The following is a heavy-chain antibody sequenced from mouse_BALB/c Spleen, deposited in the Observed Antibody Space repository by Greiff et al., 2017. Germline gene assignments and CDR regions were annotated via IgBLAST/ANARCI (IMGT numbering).Heavy chain of an antibody. D-gene: IGHD1-2*01. CDR2: ISNGGGST. J-gene: IGHJ4*01. CDR1: GFTFSSYT. CDR3: ARRGSYAMDY. V-gene: IGHV5-12-2*01. Sequence: EVKLVESGGGLVQPGGSLKLSCAASGFTFSSYTMSWVRQTPEKRLEWVAYISNGGGSTYYPDTVKGRFTISRDNAKNTLYLQMSSLKSEDTAMYYCARRGSYAMDYWGQGTSVTVSS.